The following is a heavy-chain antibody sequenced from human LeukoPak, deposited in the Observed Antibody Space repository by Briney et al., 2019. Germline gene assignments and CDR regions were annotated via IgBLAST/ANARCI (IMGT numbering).Heavy chain of an antibody. Sequence: PSETLSLTCTVSGGSINNSYWTWIRQPPGKGLEWIGHIYYSGSTNYNPSLKSRVTISVDTSKNQFSLKLSSVTAADTAVYYCARVYYSNSYDYWYFDLWGRGTLVTVSS. V-gene: IGHV4-59*01. D-gene: IGHD6-13*01. CDR3: ARVYYSNSYDYWYFDL. CDR1: GGSINNSY. J-gene: IGHJ2*01. CDR2: IYYSGST.